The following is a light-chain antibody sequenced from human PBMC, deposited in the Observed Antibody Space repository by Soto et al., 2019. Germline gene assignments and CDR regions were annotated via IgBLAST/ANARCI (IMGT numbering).Light chain of an antibody. CDR1: TSDVGGYNY. CDR2: DVS. J-gene: IGLJ3*02. Sequence: QSALTQPRSVSGSPGQSVTISCTGTTSDVGGYNYVSWYQQHPGNAPKLMIYDVSKRPSGVPDRFSGSKSGNTASLTIAGLQAEDEADYFCCSYAGGYTVVLGGGTKVTVL. V-gene: IGLV2-11*01. CDR3: CSYAGGYTVV.